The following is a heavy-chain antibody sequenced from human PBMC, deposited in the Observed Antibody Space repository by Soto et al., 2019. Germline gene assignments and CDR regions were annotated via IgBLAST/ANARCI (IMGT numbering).Heavy chain of an antibody. CDR2: INPATGAA. Sequence: QLHLVQSGAVVKKPGASVTVSCSASGYPVTAYYMHWVRQAPGRGLAWMGGINPATGAAKYTQTFQGRVTMTRDTSTSTVFMELSGLTSEDTAVFYCARGGGVGVAVSAAFDMWGQGTLVTVSS. CDR1: GYPVTAYY. J-gene: IGHJ3*02. V-gene: IGHV1-2*02. CDR3: ARGGGVGVAVSAAFDM. D-gene: IGHD3-3*01.